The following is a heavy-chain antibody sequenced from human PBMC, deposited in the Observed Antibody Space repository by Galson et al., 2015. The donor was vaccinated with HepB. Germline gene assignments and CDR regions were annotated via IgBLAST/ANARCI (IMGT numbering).Heavy chain of an antibody. D-gene: IGHD3-22*01. CDR1: GFSLSTSGVG. CDR2: IYWDDDK. CDR3: AHLEGETYYYDSSGYSEFDY. J-gene: IGHJ4*02. V-gene: IGHV2-5*02. Sequence: PALVKPTQTLTLTCTFSGFSLSTSGVGVGWIRQPPGKALEWLALIYWDDDKRYRPSLKSRLTITKDTSKNQVVLTMINMDPVDTATYYCAHLEGETYYYDSSGYSEFDYWGQGTLVTVSS.